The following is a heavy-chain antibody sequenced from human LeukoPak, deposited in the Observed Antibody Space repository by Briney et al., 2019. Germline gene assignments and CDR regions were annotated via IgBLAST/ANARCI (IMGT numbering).Heavy chain of an antibody. CDR1: DYSISSAYY. CDR2: IYHSEST. J-gene: IGHJ4*02. D-gene: IGHD5-18*01. Sequence: PSETLSLTCAVSDYSISSAYYWGWIRQPPGKGLEWIGSIYHSESTYYNPSLKSRVTISVDTSKNQFSLKVTSVTAADTAVYYCAGNVDTAMVTFDSWGQGTLVTVSS. V-gene: IGHV4-38-2*01. CDR3: AGNVDTAMVTFDS.